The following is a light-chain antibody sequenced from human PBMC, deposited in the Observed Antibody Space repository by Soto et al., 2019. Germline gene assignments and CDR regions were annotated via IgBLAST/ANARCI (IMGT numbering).Light chain of an antibody. CDR1: QSVTSNY. V-gene: IGKV3-20*01. J-gene: IGKJ2*03. CDR2: SAS. CDR3: PQYGYGRDS. Sequence: EIVLTQSPGTLSLSPGEGATLSCRASQSVTSNYLAWYQHKPGQAPRLLIYSASSRAAGIPDRFSGIGTGTDFALTTSRLEPEDFAVYYCPQYGYGRDSFGQGTKLEIK.